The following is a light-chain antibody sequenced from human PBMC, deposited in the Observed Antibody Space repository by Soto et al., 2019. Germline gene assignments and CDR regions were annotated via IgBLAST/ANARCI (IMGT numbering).Light chain of an antibody. V-gene: IGLV1-40*01. CDR2: GNI. CDR3: TSYTPTGALV. Sequence: QSVLTQPPSMSGAPGQRVTISCTGSSSNIGGGYDVHWYQQLPGTAPKVIVYGNINRPSRVPDRFSGSKSGTSASLAITELQAEDEADYYCTSYTPTGALVFGSGTKVTVL. J-gene: IGLJ6*01. CDR1: SSNIGGGYD.